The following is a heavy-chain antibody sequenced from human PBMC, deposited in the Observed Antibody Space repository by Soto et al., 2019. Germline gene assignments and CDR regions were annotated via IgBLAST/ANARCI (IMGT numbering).Heavy chain of an antibody. CDR2: IYYSGST. V-gene: IGHV4-61*01. CDR1: GGSISSGSYY. J-gene: IGHJ6*02. D-gene: IGHD2-8*01. Sequence: QVQLQESGPGLVKPSETLSLSCTVSGGSISSGSYYWNWIRQPPGRGLEWIGYIYYSGSTNYNPARNSLGTISLDTADTSKTQVSLDLSSVTASYTAVYYCTRQMASPPYYYYYCIHLCGQGTTVTFSS. CDR3: TRQMASPPYYYYYCIHL.